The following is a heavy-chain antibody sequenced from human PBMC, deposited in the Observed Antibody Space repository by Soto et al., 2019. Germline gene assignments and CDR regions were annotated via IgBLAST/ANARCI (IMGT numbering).Heavy chain of an antibody. CDR1: GYTFTNYD. J-gene: IGHJ5*01. CDR2: LSPATGKTKT. D-gene: IGHD3-3*01. V-gene: IGHV1-8*01. CDR3: ARGGTAHYDFWSDPRGDGLAS. Sequence: QVQLLQSGAEVKRPGASVKVSCRASGYTFTNYDVSWVRQAAGQGLEWMGWLSPATGKTKTTYLPQVRDRVSMTWDTSVATAYLEVLDLTSDDTAVYYCARGGTAHYDFWSDPRGDGLASWGQGTLVTVSS.